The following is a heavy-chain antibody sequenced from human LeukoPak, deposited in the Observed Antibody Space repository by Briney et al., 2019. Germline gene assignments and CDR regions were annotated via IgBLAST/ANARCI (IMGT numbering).Heavy chain of an antibody. D-gene: IGHD3-22*01. CDR2: ISYDGSNK. CDR1: GFTFSSYA. Sequence: PGGSLRLSCAASGFTFSSYAMHWVRQAPGKGLEGVAVISYDGSNKYYADSVKGRFTISRDNSKNTLYLQMNSLRAEDTAVYYCARDGRYYDSSGWSQYYFDYWGQGTLVTVSS. V-gene: IGHV3-30*04. CDR3: ARDGRYYDSSGWSQYYFDY. J-gene: IGHJ4*02.